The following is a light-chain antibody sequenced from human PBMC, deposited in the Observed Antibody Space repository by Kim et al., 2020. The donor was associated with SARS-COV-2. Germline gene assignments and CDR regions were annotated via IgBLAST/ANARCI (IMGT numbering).Light chain of an antibody. Sequence: RGPVPLTCGSSTGAVTSGHHPYWFQQKPGQAPRTMFYDTSNKHSCTPARLSGSLLGGKAALTLSGALPEEEAEYYCLLYYDCYRIFGGGTQLTVL. CDR1: TGAVTSGHH. CDR2: DTS. J-gene: IGLJ2*01. V-gene: IGLV7-46*01. CDR3: LLYYDCYRI.